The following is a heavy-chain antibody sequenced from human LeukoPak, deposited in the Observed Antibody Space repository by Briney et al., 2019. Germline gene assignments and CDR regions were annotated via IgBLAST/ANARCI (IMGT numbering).Heavy chain of an antibody. CDR1: GGSISSSNW. CDR2: IYHSGST. D-gene: IGHD3-16*02. J-gene: IGHJ4*02. Sequence: TSGTLSLTCAVSGGSISSSNWWSWVRQPPGKGLEWIGEIYHSGSTNYNPSLKSRVTISVDKSKNQFSLKLSSVTAEDTAVYYCAKLRGTWGSYRSYYFDYWGQGTLVTVSS. CDR3: AKLRGTWGSYRSYYFDY. V-gene: IGHV4-4*02.